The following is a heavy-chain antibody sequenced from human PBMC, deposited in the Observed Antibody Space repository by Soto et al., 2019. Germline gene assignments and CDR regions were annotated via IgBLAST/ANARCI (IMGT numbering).Heavy chain of an antibody. V-gene: IGHV3-9*01. D-gene: IGHD6-13*01. Sequence: EVQLVESGGGLVQPGRSLRLSCAASGFTFDDYAMHWVRQAPGKGLEWVSGISWNSGSIGYADSVKGRFTISRDNAKNSLYLQMNSLRAEDTALYYCAKDPGCSSSWSGWDVDYWGQGTLVTVSS. CDR2: ISWNSGSI. J-gene: IGHJ4*02. CDR3: AKDPGCSSSWSGWDVDY. CDR1: GFTFDDYA.